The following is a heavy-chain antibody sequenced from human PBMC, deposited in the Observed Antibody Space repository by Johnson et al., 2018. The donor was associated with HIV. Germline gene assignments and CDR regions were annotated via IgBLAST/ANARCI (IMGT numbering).Heavy chain of an antibody. CDR1: GFTFSSYW. V-gene: IGHV3-7*05. CDR3: ARDLSSGWPNSAFDI. CDR2: IKQDGSEK. D-gene: IGHD6-19*01. Sequence: EVQLVESGGGLVQSGGSLRLSCAAAGFTFSSYWMNWVRQGPGKGLEWVANIKQDGSEKYYVNSVKGRFTISRDNAKNSLYLQMNSLRAEDTAVYFCARDLSSGWPNSAFDIWGQGTMVTVSS. J-gene: IGHJ3*02.